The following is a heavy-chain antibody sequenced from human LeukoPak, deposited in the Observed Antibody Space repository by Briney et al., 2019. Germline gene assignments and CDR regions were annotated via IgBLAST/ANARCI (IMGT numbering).Heavy chain of an antibody. J-gene: IGHJ6*03. D-gene: IGHD3-9*01. Sequence: RGSLRLSCAASGFTFSSYSMNWVRQVPGKGLEWVSSISSSSSYIYYADSVKGRFTISRDNAKNSLYLQMNSLRAEDTAVYYCARNRVLRYFDWLPNYYYYYMDVWGKGTTVTISS. CDR2: ISSSSSYI. CDR3: ARNRVLRYFDWLPNYYYYYMDV. V-gene: IGHV3-21*04. CDR1: GFTFSSYS.